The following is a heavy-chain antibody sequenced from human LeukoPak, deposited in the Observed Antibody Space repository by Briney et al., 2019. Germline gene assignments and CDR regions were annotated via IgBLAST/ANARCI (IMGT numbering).Heavy chain of an antibody. V-gene: IGHV3-7*01. J-gene: IGHJ4*02. CDR3: ARETPRRGETRDGYR. D-gene: IGHD5-24*01. Sequence: GESLRLSCAASGFIFKKYWMNWVCQVPGKGLECLANIKEDGSETYYADSVKGRFTISRDNPKNLLFLQISSLRVEDTAVYYCARETPRRGETRDGYRWGQGTVVTVSS. CDR1: GFIFKKYW. CDR2: IKEDGSET.